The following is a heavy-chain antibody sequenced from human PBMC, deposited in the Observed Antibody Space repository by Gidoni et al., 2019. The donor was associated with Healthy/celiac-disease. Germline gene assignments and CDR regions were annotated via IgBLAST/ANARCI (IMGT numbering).Heavy chain of an antibody. J-gene: IGHJ4*02. Sequence: QLQLQESGPGLVKPSETLSLTCTVSGGSISSSSYYWGWIRQPPGKGLELIGSIYYSGSTSYNPSLKRRVTISVDTSKNQFSLKLSSVTAADTAVYYCARHRGVASPGYYFDYWGQGTLVTVSS. CDR1: GGSISSSSYY. V-gene: IGHV4-39*01. CDR2: IYYSGST. D-gene: IGHD2-15*01. CDR3: ARHRGVASPGYYFDY.